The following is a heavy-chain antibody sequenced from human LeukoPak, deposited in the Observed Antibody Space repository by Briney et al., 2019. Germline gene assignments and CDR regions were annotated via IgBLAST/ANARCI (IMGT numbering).Heavy chain of an antibody. D-gene: IGHD1-26*01. J-gene: IGHJ4*02. Sequence: SETLSLTCTVSGGSISSSSYYWGWIRQPPGKGLEWIGSIYYSGSTYYNPSLKSRVTISVDTSKNQFSLKLSSVTAADTAVYYCARDTSGSYSLYWGQGTLVTVSS. CDR3: ARDTSGSYSLY. CDR1: GGSISSSSYY. V-gene: IGHV4-39*07. CDR2: IYYSGST.